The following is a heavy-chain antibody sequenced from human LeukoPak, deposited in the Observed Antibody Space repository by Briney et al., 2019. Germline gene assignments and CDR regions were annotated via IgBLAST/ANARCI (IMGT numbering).Heavy chain of an antibody. J-gene: IGHJ4*02. Sequence: GGSLRLSCAVSGFTFSTEAMTWVRQAPGKGLEWVSSISDNGGTTYYADSVKGRFTISRDNSRNTVFLQMNSLRVEDTALYYCAKKLGLLPQFDYWSQGTLVAVSS. CDR2: ISDNGGTT. D-gene: IGHD7-27*01. CDR3: AKKLGLLPQFDY. V-gene: IGHV3-23*01. CDR1: GFTFSTEA.